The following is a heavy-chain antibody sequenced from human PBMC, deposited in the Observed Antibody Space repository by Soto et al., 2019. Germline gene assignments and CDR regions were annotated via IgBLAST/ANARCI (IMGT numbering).Heavy chain of an antibody. Sequence: LRLSCAASGFTFSDYYMSWIRQAPGKGLEWVSYISSSGSTIYYADSVKGRFTISRDNAKNSLYLQMNSLRAEDTAVYYCAREKNGNSIYYSYYRDVGGKGPTVTASS. D-gene: IGHD2-21*01. CDR1: GFTFSDYY. CDR3: AREKNGNSIYYSYYRDV. J-gene: IGHJ6*03. V-gene: IGHV3-11*01. CDR2: ISSSGSTI.